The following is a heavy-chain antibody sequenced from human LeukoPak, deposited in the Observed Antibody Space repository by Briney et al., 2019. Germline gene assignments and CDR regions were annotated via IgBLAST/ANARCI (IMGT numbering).Heavy chain of an antibody. J-gene: IGHJ3*02. Sequence: ETLSLTCTVSGGSISSATYYWSWIRQPAGKGLEWVAATSSSDAGTYHADSVRGRFTISRDNSKNTLYLQMNSLRAEDTAVYYCARPLNSVRGGNAFDIWGQGTMVTVSS. V-gene: IGHV3-23*01. D-gene: IGHD3-10*01. CDR1: GGSISSATYY. CDR2: TSSSDAGT. CDR3: ARPLNSVRGGNAFDI.